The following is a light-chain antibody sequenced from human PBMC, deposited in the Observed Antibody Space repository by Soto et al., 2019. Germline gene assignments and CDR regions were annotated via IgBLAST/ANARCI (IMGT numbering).Light chain of an antibody. J-gene: IGLJ3*02. Sequence: NFMLTQPHSVSASPGKTVTISCTRSSGSIASNYVQWYQQRPGSSPTTVIYEDNQRPSGVPDRFSGSIDSSSNSASLTISGLKTEDEADYSCQSYDSSNWVFGGGTKLTV. V-gene: IGLV6-57*01. CDR3: QSYDSSNWV. CDR1: SGSIASNY. CDR2: EDN.